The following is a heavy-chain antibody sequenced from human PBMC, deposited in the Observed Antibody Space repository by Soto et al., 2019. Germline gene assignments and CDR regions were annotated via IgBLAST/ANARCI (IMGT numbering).Heavy chain of an antibody. J-gene: IGHJ3*02. Sequence: GGSLRLSCAASGFTFSDHYMSWIRQAPGERLEWISYISDSGNTMYYGDSVRGRFTVSRDNAKNSLFLQMNSLRAEDTAVYFCARDRIAVNATETLDAFDIWGQGTMVTVSS. V-gene: IGHV3-11*01. CDR3: ARDRIAVNATETLDAFDI. CDR2: ISDSGNTM. CDR1: GFTFSDHY. D-gene: IGHD6-19*01.